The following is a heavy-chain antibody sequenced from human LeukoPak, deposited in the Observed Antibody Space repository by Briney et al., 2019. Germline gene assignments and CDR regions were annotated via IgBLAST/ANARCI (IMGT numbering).Heavy chain of an antibody. V-gene: IGHV4-39*07. D-gene: IGHD3-10*01. CDR2: IYYSGST. CDR1: GGSISSSSYY. Sequence: SETLSLTCTVSGGSISSSSYYWGWIRQPPGKGLEWIGSIYYSGSTYYNPSLKSRVTISVDTSKNQFSLKLSSVTAADTAVYYCAREQESRITMVRGGVNWFDPWGQGTLVTVSS. CDR3: AREQESRITMVRGGVNWFDP. J-gene: IGHJ5*02.